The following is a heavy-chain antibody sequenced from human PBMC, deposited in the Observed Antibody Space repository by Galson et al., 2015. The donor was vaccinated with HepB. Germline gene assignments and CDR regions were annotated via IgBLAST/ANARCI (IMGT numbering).Heavy chain of an antibody. CDR3: ARVPAAGDVWFDP. CDR2: VYTSGST. V-gene: IGHV4-61*02. J-gene: IGHJ5*02. D-gene: IGHD2-2*01. CDR1: GISISSGSYF. Sequence: TLSLTCTVSGISISSGSYFWSWIRQPAGKGLEWIGRVYTSGSTYYNPSLKSRVTMSIDTSKNQFSLKLSSVTAADTAVYCCARVPAAGDVWFDPWGQGTLVTVSS.